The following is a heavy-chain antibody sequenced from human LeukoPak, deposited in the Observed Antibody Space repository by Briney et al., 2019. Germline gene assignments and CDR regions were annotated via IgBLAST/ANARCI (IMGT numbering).Heavy chain of an antibody. CDR1: GYSISSGYY. CDR3: ARVCSSGRCLDY. Sequence: SETLSLTCTVSGYSISSGYYWAWMRQPPGKGLEWIGSINHGGSTYYNPSLKSRVTVSVDTSKNQVSPRLSSVTAADTAVYYCARVCSSGRCLDYWGQGTLVTVSS. CDR2: INHGGST. V-gene: IGHV4-38-2*02. D-gene: IGHD2-15*01. J-gene: IGHJ4*02.